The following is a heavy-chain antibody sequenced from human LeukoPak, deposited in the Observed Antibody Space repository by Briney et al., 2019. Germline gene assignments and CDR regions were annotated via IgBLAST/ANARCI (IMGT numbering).Heavy chain of an antibody. CDR3: ATNARGYSYGLFDY. CDR2: IYHSGST. D-gene: IGHD5-18*01. V-gene: IGHV4-4*02. CDR1: GGSISSSNW. J-gene: IGHJ4*02. Sequence: SETLSLTCAVSGGSISSSNWWSWVRQPPGKGLEWLGEIYHSGSTNYNPSLKSRVTISVDKSKNQFSLKLSSVTAADTAVYYCATNARGYSYGLFDYWGQGTLVTVSS.